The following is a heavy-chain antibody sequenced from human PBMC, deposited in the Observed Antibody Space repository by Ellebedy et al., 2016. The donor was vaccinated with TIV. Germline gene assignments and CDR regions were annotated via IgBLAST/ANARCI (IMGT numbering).Heavy chain of an antibody. V-gene: IGHV3-49*03. CDR2: IRSKAYGGTT. J-gene: IGHJ4*02. CDR3: TRDWLRFGERNKGGFDY. D-gene: IGHD3-10*01. Sequence: GESLKISXTASGFTFGDYAMSWFRQAPGKGLEWVGFIRSKAYGGTTEYAASVKGRFTISRDDSKSIAYLQMNSLKTEDTAVYYCTRDWLRFGERNKGGFDYWGQGTLVTVSS. CDR1: GFTFGDYA.